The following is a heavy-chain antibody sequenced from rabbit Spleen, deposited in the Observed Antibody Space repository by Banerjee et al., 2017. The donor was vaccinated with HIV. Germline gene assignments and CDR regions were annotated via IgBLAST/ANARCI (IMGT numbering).Heavy chain of an antibody. CDR2: INIVTGKS. CDR3: ANIENTYWSFTL. V-gene: IGHV1S45*01. Sequence: QELLEESGGGLVKPEGSLTLTCKASGVSLNDKDVMCWVRQAPGKGLEWIACINIVTGKSVYASWAKGRFTMSRTSSTTVTLQMTSLTAADTAAYFCANIENTYWSFTLWGQGTLVTVS. CDR1: GVSLNDKDV. D-gene: IGHD1-1*01. J-gene: IGHJ4*01.